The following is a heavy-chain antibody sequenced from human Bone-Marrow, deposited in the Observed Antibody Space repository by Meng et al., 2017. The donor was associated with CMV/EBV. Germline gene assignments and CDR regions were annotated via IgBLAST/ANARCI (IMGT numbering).Heavy chain of an antibody. CDR2: INPNSGGT. Sequence: ASVKVSCKASGYTFTDYYMHWVRQAPGQGLEWMGWINPNSGGTNYAQKFQGRVTMTRDTSVSTAYMELSRLRSDDTAVYYWARDSLPFESSTHDYLGQGTLVTVSS. CDR3: ARDSLPFESSTHDY. V-gene: IGHV1-2*02. J-gene: IGHJ4*02. CDR1: GYTFTDYY. D-gene: IGHD2-2*01.